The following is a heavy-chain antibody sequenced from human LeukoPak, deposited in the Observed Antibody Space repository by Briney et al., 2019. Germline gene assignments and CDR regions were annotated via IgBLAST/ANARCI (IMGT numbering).Heavy chain of an antibody. V-gene: IGHV5-51*01. Sequence: RRESLKISCKASGYSFTSYWIGWVRQMPGKGLEWMGIIDPSDSEARYTPSFQGQVTISVDKSLTTAYLQWNSLKASDTAMYYCARQTAMGRSGDYWGQGTLVTVSS. CDR3: ARQTAMGRSGDY. CDR2: IDPSDSEA. CDR1: GYSFTSYW. J-gene: IGHJ4*02. D-gene: IGHD5-18*01.